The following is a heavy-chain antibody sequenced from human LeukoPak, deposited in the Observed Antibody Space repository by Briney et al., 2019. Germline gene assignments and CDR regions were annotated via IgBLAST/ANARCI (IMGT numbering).Heavy chain of an antibody. V-gene: IGHV3-30*12. CDR1: GFTFSSYA. Sequence: PGGSLRLSCAASGFTFSSYAMHWVRQAPGKGLEWVAVIHYDGSNNYYADSVRGRFTLSRDNSTNTLYLQMNSLRDEDTAVYYCASYPRARGSYYWVDYWGQGTLVTVSS. J-gene: IGHJ4*02. D-gene: IGHD1-26*01. CDR2: IHYDGSNN. CDR3: ASYPRARGSYYWVDY.